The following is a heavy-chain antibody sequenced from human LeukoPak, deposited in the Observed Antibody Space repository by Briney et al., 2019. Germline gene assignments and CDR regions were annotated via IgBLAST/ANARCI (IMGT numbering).Heavy chain of an antibody. D-gene: IGHD3-10*01. CDR2: VRYDGSDK. CDR1: GLIFSNYG. CDR3: AKDRGYFDY. V-gene: IGHV3-30*02. Sequence: PGESLKISCAASGLIFSNYGMHWVRQAPGKGLEWVAFVRYDGSDKYYADSVKGRFTISRDNSENTLFLQMNSLRAEDTAVYYCAKDRGYFDYWGQGTLVTVSS. J-gene: IGHJ4*02.